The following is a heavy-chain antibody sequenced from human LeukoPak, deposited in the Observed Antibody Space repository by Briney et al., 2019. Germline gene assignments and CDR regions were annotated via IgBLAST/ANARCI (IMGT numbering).Heavy chain of an antibody. CDR1: GFTFSSYA. D-gene: IGHD5-18*01. V-gene: IGHV3-30-3*01. Sequence: GGSLRLSCAASGFTFSSYAMHWARQAPGKGLEWVAVISYDGSNKYYADSVKGRFTISRDNSKNTLYLQMNSLRAEDTAVYYCARGLSSYGYFDYWGQGTLVTVSS. CDR2: ISYDGSNK. J-gene: IGHJ4*02. CDR3: ARGLSSYGYFDY.